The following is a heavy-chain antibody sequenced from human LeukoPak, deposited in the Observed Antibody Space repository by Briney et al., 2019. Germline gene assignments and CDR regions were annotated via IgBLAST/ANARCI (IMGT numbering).Heavy chain of an antibody. J-gene: IGHJ3*02. V-gene: IGHV1-2*02. Sequence: ASVKVSCKASGYTFTGYYMHWVRQAPGQGLEWMGWINPNSGGTNYAQKFQGRVTMTRDTSISTAYMELSRLRSDDTAVYYCARDPPLYYYDSSGPPRYAFDIWGQGTVVTVSS. CDR1: GYTFTGYY. D-gene: IGHD3-22*01. CDR3: ARDPPLYYYDSSGPPRYAFDI. CDR2: INPNSGGT.